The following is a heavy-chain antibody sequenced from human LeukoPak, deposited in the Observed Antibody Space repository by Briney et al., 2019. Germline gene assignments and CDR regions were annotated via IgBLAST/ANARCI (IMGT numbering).Heavy chain of an antibody. CDR2: INAGNGNT. Sequence: ASVKVSCKASGYTFTSYAMHWVRQAPGQRLEWMGWINAGNGNTKYSQKFQGRVTITRDTSASTAYMELSSLRSEDTAVYYCARDPYVGVAFDIWGQGTMVTVSS. D-gene: IGHD3-10*02. CDR1: GYTFTSYA. J-gene: IGHJ3*02. CDR3: ARDPYVGVAFDI. V-gene: IGHV1-3*01.